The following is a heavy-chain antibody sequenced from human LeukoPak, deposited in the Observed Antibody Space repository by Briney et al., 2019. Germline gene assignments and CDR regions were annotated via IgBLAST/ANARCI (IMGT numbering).Heavy chain of an antibody. CDR1: GASFSGYY. CDR2: INHSGST. J-gene: IGHJ6*04. D-gene: IGHD6-6*01. Sequence: PSETLSLTCAVYGASFSGYYWSWIRQPPGKGLEWIGEINHSGSTNYNPSLKSRVTISVDTSKNQFSLKLSSVTAADTAVYYCARETPIAARLLDVWGKGTTVTVSS. CDR3: ARETPIAARLLDV. V-gene: IGHV4-34*01.